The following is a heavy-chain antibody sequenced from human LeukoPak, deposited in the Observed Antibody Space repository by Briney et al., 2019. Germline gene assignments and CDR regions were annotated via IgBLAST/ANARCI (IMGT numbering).Heavy chain of an antibody. CDR2: IYHSRST. J-gene: IGHJ4*02. V-gene: IGHV4-30-2*01. D-gene: IGHD3-22*01. Sequence: KTSQTLSLTCAVSGGSISSGGYSWSWIRQPPGKGLEWIGYIYHSRSTYYNPSLKSRVTISVDKSKNQFSLKLSSVTAADTAVYYCARLRLSRAVVVVIRYYFDYWGQGTLVTVSS. CDR3: ARLRLSRAVVVVIRYYFDY. CDR1: GGSISSGGYS.